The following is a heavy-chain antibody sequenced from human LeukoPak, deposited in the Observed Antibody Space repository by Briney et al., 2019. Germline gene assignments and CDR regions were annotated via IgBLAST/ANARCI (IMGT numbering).Heavy chain of an antibody. CDR2: IKPNGGYT. D-gene: IGHD3-10*01. Sequence: GASVKVSCKASGYTFSDNYMHWVRQAPGQGLEYMGRIKPNGGYTNYAQKFQGRVTMTRDTSISTAYMELNRLTSDDTAVYFCARGTWFGDSLGTDFWGQGTLVTVSS. V-gene: IGHV1-2*06. J-gene: IGHJ4*02. CDR1: GYTFSDNY. CDR3: ARGTWFGDSLGTDF.